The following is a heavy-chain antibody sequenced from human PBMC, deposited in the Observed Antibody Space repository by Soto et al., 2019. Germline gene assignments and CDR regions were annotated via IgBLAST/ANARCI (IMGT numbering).Heavy chain of an antibody. J-gene: IGHJ4*02. V-gene: IGHV3-21*06. CDR3: ARDFGHGYYLDY. D-gene: IGHD3-3*01. CDR2: ISSGSSDT. Sequence: PGGSLRLSCEASGFTFSRVSMNWVRQVPGKGLEWVASISSGSSDTWYADSVKGRFIISRDNAESSLYLQMNSLRDEDTAVYFCARDFGHGYYLDYWGRGTLVTVSS. CDR1: GFTFSRVS.